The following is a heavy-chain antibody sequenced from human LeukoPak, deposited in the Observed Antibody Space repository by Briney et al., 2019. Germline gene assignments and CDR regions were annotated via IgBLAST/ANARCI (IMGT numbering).Heavy chain of an antibody. V-gene: IGHV3-23*01. CDR2: ISGSGGST. D-gene: IGHD2-15*01. CDR1: GFTFSSYS. Sequence: PGGSLRLSCAASGFTFSSYSMNWVRQAPGKGLQWVSSISGSGGSTDYADSVKGRFTISRDNSKSTLYLQMNSLRAEDTAVYYCAKVPREGYCSRGSCYVFYFDYWGQGTLVTVSS. CDR3: AKVPREGYCSRGSCYVFYFDY. J-gene: IGHJ4*02.